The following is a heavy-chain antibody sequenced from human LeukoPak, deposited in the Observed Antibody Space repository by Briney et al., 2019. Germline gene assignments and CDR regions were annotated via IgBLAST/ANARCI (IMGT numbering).Heavy chain of an antibody. CDR1: GFTVSNAW. CDR2: IKSKTDGGTT. J-gene: IGHJ6*04. CDR3: TTAVTTGAWDYYGMDV. D-gene: IGHD4-17*01. V-gene: IGHV3-15*01. Sequence: GGSLRLSCAASGFTVSNAWMSWVRQAPGKGLEWVGRIKSKTDGGTTDYAAPVKGRFTISRDDSKNMLYLQMNSLKTEDTAVYYCTTAVTTGAWDYYGMDVWGKGTTVTVSS.